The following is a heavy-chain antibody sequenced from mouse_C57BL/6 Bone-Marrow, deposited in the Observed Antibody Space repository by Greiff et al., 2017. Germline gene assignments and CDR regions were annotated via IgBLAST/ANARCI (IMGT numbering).Heavy chain of an antibody. Sequence: VQLQQSGAELVRPGASVKLSCTASGFNIKDDYMHWVKQRPEQGLEWIGWIDPENGDTEYASKFQGKATITADTSSNTAYLQLSSLTSEDTAVYYCTTRYKNYWGQGTPVTVSS. CDR1: GFNIKDDY. D-gene: IGHD1-3*01. CDR2: IDPENGDT. CDR3: TTRYKNY. V-gene: IGHV14-4*01. J-gene: IGHJ4*01.